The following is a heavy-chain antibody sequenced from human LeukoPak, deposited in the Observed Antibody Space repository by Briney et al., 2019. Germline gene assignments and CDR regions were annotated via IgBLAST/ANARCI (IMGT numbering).Heavy chain of an antibody. CDR2: ISSSGSTI. Sequence: GGSLRLSCAASGFTFSSYEMNWVRQAPGKGLEWVSYISSSGSTIYYADSVKGRFTISRDNSKNTLHLQMNSLRAEDTAVYYCAKREADYGDYVYFPHWGQGTLVTVSS. CDR1: GFTFSSYE. CDR3: AKREADYGDYVYFPH. D-gene: IGHD4-17*01. V-gene: IGHV3-48*03. J-gene: IGHJ1*01.